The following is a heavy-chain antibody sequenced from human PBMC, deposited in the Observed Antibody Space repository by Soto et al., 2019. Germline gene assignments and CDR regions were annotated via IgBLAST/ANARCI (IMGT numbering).Heavy chain of an antibody. CDR2: ISYDGSNK. CDR3: AKINYLDY. J-gene: IGHJ4*02. V-gene: IGHV3-30*18. CDR1: GFTFSSYG. Sequence: GGSLRLSCAASGFTFSSYGMHWVRQAPGKGLEWVAVISYDGSNKYYADSVKGRFTISRDNSKNTLYLQMNSLRAEDTAVYYCAKINYLDYWGQGTLVTVSS.